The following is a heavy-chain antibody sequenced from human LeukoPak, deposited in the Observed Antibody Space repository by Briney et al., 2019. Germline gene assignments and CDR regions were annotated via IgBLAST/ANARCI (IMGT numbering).Heavy chain of an antibody. J-gene: IGHJ4*02. CDR2: IYHSGST. CDR3: ARVLTTVTTEHYFDY. CDR1: GGSISSGGYS. D-gene: IGHD4-17*01. V-gene: IGHV4-30-2*01. Sequence: SQTLSLTCAVSGGSISSGGYSWSWIRQPPGKGLEWIGYIYHSGSTYYNPSLKSRVTISVDTSKTQFSLKLSSVTAADTAVYYCARVLTTVTTEHYFDYWGQGTLVTVSS.